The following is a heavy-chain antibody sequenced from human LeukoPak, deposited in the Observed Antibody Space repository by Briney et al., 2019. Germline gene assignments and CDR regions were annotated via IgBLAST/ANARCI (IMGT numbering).Heavy chain of an antibody. CDR3: AKGGSSSWYRDAFDI. D-gene: IGHD6-13*01. J-gene: IGHJ3*02. CDR1: GFTFSSYS. Sequence: SLRLSCAASGFTFSSYSMNWVRPAPGKGLEWVSGISWNSGNIGYADSVKGRFTISRDNAKNSLYLQMNSLRAEDMALYYCAKGGSSSWYRDAFDIWGQGTLVTVSS. V-gene: IGHV3-9*03. CDR2: ISWNSGNI.